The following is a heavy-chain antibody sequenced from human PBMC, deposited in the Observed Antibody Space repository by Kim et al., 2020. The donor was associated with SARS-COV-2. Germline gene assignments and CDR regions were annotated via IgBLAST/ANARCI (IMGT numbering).Heavy chain of an antibody. J-gene: IGHJ5*02. CDR2: ITSSSTYI. V-gene: IGHV3-21*01. CDR1: GFTFSSYS. D-gene: IGHD3-22*01. Sequence: GGSLRLSCPASGFTFSSYSMNWVRQAPGKGLEWVASITSSSTYIYYADSVKGRFTISRDNTKNSLFLQMFSLRADDTAVYYCTRPRDSSGLTWFDPWGQGTLVTVSS. CDR3: TRPRDSSGLTWFDP.